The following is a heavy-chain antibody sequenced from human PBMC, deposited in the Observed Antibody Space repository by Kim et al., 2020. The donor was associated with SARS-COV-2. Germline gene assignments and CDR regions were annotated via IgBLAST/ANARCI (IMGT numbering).Heavy chain of an antibody. Sequence: GGSLRLSCAASGFTFSSYWMSWVRQAPGKGLEWVANIKQDGSEKYYVDSVKGRFTISRDNAKNSLYLQMNSLRAEDTAVYHCAREVGERGSGTYYSLRYGMDVWGQGTTVTVSS. CDR1: GFTFSSYW. CDR2: IKQDGSEK. V-gene: IGHV3-7*03. J-gene: IGHJ6*02. CDR3: AREVGERGSGTYYSLRYGMDV. D-gene: IGHD3-10*01.